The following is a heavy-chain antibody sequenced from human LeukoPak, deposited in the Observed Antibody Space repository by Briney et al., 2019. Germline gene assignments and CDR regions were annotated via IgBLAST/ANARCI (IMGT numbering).Heavy chain of an antibody. CDR3: ARDVYCSSTSCYAGSYYYYGMDV. Sequence: SETLSLTCAVSGDSISSSNWWTWVRQPPGKGLEWIGEIYHSGSTNYNPSLRSRVTISVDKSQNQFSLKLSSVTAADTAVYYCARDVYCSSTSCYAGSYYYYGMDVWGQGTTVTVSS. CDR1: GDSISSSNW. D-gene: IGHD2-2*01. V-gene: IGHV4-4*02. CDR2: IYHSGST. J-gene: IGHJ6*02.